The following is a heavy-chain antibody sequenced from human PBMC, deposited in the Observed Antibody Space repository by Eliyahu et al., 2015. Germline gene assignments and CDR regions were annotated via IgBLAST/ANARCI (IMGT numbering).Heavy chain of an antibody. V-gene: IGHV3-30*02. CDR1: GFTXXSYG. Sequence: QVQLVESGGGVVQPGGSXRXPCAASGFTXXSYGMXWXRQAPGKGLEWVGFIHYDGINKYYADSVKGRFTISRDNSKNTVYLQMNSLRAEDTAVYYCAKDLADYGDYFQVYWGLGTLVTVSS. D-gene: IGHD4-17*01. CDR3: AKDLADYGDYFQVY. J-gene: IGHJ4*02. CDR2: IHYDGINK.